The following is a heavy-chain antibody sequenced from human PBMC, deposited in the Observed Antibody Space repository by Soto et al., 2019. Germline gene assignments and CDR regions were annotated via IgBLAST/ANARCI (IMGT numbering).Heavy chain of an antibody. CDR1: GGSISSYY. CDR2: IYYSGST. D-gene: IGHD4-4*01. CDR3: AKEEDYSNYYYYGMDV. V-gene: IGHV4-59*12. Sequence: SETLSLTCTVSGGSISSYYLSWIRQPPGKGLEWIGYIYYSGSTNYNPSLKSRVTISVDTSKNTLYLQMNSLRAEDTAVYYCAKEEDYSNYYYYGMDVWGQGTTVTVSS. J-gene: IGHJ6*01.